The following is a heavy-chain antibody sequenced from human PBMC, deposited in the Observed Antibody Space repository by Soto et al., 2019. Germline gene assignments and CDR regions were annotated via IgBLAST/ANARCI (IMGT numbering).Heavy chain of an antibody. J-gene: IGHJ3*02. CDR2: IIPILGTA. V-gene: IGHV1-69*13. D-gene: IGHD3-22*01. CDR3: ARPHIHYYDSSYDAFDI. CDR1: GCTFSSYA. Sequence: VASVKVSCKASGCTFSSYAISWVRQAPGQGLEWMGGIIPILGTANYAQKFQGRVTITADESTSTAYMELSSLRSEDTAVYYCARPHIHYYDSSYDAFDIWGQGTMITVSS.